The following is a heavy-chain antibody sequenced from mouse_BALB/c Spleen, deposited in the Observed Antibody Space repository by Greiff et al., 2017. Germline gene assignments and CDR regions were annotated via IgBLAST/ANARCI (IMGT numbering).Heavy chain of an antibody. J-gene: IGHJ2*01. CDR3: ARTLYYYGSSYDY. Sequence: EVKLMESGGGLVQPGGSLRLSCATSGFTFTDYYMSWVRQPPGKALEWLGFIRNKANGYTTEYSASVKGRFTISRDNSQSILYLQMNTLRAEDSATYYCARTLYYYGSSYDYWGQGTTLTVSS. V-gene: IGHV7-3*02. D-gene: IGHD1-1*01. CDR2: IRNKANGYTT. CDR1: GFTFTDYY.